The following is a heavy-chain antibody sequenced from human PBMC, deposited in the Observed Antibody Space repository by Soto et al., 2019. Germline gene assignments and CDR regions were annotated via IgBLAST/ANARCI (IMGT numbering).Heavy chain of an antibody. CDR3: SIGSWSAETFDV. CDR1: GGTFSTYT. Sequence: QVYLVQSGAEVKKPGSSVKVSCKAAGGTFSTYTLIWVRQAPGQGLEWMGRIIPMLTVTNSAQKFQGRVTLTADKSTNTAFMELTSLRSDDTAVYYCSIGSWSAETFDVWGQGTMVTVSS. V-gene: IGHV1-69*02. D-gene: IGHD2-2*01. CDR2: IIPMLTVT. J-gene: IGHJ3*01.